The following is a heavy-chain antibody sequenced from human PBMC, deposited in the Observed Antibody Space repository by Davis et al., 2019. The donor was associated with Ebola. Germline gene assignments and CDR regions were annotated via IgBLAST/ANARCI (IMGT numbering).Heavy chain of an antibody. D-gene: IGHD3-3*01. CDR3: ARDVSPSRWSDLQGNYYGMDV. J-gene: IGHJ6*02. CDR2: ISYDGSNK. Sequence: GESLKISCAASGFTFSSYAMHWVRQAPGKGLEWVAVISYDGSNKYYADSVKGRFTISRDNSKNTLYLQMNSLRAEDTAVYYCARDVSPSRWSDLQGNYYGMDVWGQGTTVTVSS. V-gene: IGHV3-30-3*01. CDR1: GFTFSSYA.